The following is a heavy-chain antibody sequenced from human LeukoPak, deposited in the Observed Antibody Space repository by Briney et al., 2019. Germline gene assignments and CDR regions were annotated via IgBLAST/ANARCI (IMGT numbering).Heavy chain of an antibody. V-gene: IGHV4-59*01. CDR3: ARDYYDSSGSNWFDP. D-gene: IGHD3-22*01. CDR1: GGSISSYY. Sequence: SETLSLTCTVSGGSISSYYWSWIRQPPGKGLEWIGYIYYSGSTNYNPSLKSRVTISADTSKNQFSLKLSSVTAADTAVYYCARDYYDSSGSNWFDPWGQGTLVTVSS. CDR2: IYYSGST. J-gene: IGHJ5*02.